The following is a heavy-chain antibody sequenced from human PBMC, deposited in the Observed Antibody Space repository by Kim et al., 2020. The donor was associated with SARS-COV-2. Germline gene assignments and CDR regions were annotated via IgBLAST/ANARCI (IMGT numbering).Heavy chain of an antibody. CDR3: ARDITAAAGTSLGY. V-gene: IGHV3-33*01. Sequence: AEPVKGQFTISRYNSKNTLYLQMNSLRAEDTAVYYCARDITAAAGTSLGYWGQGTLVTVSS. J-gene: IGHJ4*02. D-gene: IGHD6-13*01.